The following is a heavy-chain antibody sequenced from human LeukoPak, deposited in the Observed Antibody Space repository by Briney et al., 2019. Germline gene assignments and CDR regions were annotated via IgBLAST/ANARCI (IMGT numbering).Heavy chain of an antibody. CDR1: GFTFSSYS. CDR3: ARDFRLMGDFWSGYSNWFDP. J-gene: IGHJ5*02. V-gene: IGHV3-48*02. D-gene: IGHD3-3*01. Sequence: GGFLRLSCAASGFTFSSYSMNWVRQAPGKGLEWVSYISSSSSTIYYADSVKGRFTISRDNAKNSLYLQMNSLRDEDTAVYYCARDFRLMGDFWSGYSNWFDPWGQGTLVTVSS. CDR2: ISSSSSTI.